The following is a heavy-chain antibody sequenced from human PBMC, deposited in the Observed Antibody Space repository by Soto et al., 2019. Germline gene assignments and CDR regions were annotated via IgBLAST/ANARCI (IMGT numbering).Heavy chain of an antibody. J-gene: IGHJ6*02. Sequence: GASVKVSCKAFGYTFTDYYVHWVRQAPGQGLEWMGWINPNSGGTNYAQKFQGWVAMTRDTSISTAYMEVSSLKSDDTAVYYCARERVPGATRPDYYSYGMHVRGQGTTVTVS. D-gene: IGHD2-2*01. CDR3: ARERVPGATRPDYYSYGMHV. CDR2: INPNSGGT. V-gene: IGHV1-2*04. CDR1: GYTFTDYY.